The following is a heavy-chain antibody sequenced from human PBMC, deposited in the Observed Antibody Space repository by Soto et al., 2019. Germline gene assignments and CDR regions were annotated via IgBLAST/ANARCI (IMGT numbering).Heavy chain of an antibody. CDR3: ARGSIGSCSRGSCFSGRN. V-gene: IGHV1-69*01. J-gene: IGHJ4*02. CDR1: GCTLSSYA. Sequence: QVQLVQSGAEVKQPGSSVKISCKASGCTLSSYAISWVRQAPGQGLEWMGGIIPIFGTPDYAQKFQGRGTISADECTSTDYTDLRSMRAEDTAVYYCARGSIGSCSRGSCFSGRNWGQGTLVTVSS. CDR2: IIPIFGTP. D-gene: IGHD2-15*01.